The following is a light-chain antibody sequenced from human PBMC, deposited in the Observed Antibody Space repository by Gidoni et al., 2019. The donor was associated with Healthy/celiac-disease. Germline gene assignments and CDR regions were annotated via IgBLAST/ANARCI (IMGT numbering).Light chain of an antibody. CDR3: QQRSNWPPFT. CDR2: DAS. J-gene: IGKJ5*01. Sequence: ELESTQSPATLSLSPGERATLTCMASQSVSSYLAWYQQKPGQAPRLLIYDASNRATGVPARCSGSGSGTDFTLTISSLEPEDFAVFYCQQRSNWPPFTFGPGTQLEIK. V-gene: IGKV3-11*01. CDR1: QSVSSY.